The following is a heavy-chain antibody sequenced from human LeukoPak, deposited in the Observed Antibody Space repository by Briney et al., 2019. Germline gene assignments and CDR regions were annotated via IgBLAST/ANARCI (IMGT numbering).Heavy chain of an antibody. J-gene: IGHJ4*02. D-gene: IGHD3-10*01. CDR1: DFTVSSNY. CDR3: AKDAGSFFDH. CDR2: ISSSGYTI. V-gene: IGHV3-48*03. Sequence: GGSLRLSCAASDFTVSSNYMSWVRQDPGEGLEWVAYISSSGYTIAYPDSVKGRFTISRDTDKSSVFLQMNSLRVADTAIYYCAKDAGSFFDHWGQGTLVTVSS.